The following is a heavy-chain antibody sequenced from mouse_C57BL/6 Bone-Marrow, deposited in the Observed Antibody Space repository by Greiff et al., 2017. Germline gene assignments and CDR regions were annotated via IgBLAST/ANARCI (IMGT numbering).Heavy chain of an antibody. Sequence: EVQGVESGGDLVKPGGSLKLSCAASGFTFSSYGMSWVRQTPDQRLEWVATISSGGSYTYYPDSVKGRFTISRDNAKNTLYLQMSSLKSEDTAMYYCARQKAPRWFAYWGQGTLVTVSA. V-gene: IGHV5-6*01. CDR1: GFTFSSYG. J-gene: IGHJ3*01. CDR2: ISSGGSYT. CDR3: ARQKAPRWFAY.